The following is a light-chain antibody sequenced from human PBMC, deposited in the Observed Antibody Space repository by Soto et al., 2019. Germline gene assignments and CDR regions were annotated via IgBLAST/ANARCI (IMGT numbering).Light chain of an antibody. V-gene: IGKV3-20*01. Sequence: IVLTQSPDTPSLSPGERVTLSCRASHSVTSSHVAWYRQKPGQPPTLLIYGASSRAAGVADRFSGDGSGKDFTLTISRLEPEDFAVYLCQQYGNSPLTFGRGTKLEMK. CDR1: HSVTSSH. CDR3: QQYGNSPLT. CDR2: GAS. J-gene: IGKJ2*01.